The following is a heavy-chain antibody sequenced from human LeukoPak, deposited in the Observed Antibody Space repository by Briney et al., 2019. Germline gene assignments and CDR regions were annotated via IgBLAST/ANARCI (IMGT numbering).Heavy chain of an antibody. CDR3: ARGSSRSSWDDAFDI. V-gene: IGHV4-59*11. D-gene: IGHD6-13*01. J-gene: IGHJ3*02. CDR1: GGSINSHY. CDR2: VSHTGNT. Sequence: SETLSLTCTVSGGSINSHYWNWIRQPPGKGLEWIGYVSHTGNTNYIPSLSSRVTISVDTYKSQFSLKLRSVTAADTAVYYCARGSSRSSWDDAFDIWGQGTLVTVTS.